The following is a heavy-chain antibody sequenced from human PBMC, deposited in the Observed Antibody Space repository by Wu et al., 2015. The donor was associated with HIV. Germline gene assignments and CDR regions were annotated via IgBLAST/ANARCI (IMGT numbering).Heavy chain of an antibody. V-gene: IGHV1-18*01. J-gene: IGHJ6*03. Sequence: QVQLVQSGAEVKKPGASVKVSCETSGYIFTNYGINWVRQAPGQGLEWMGWISAYNGNTDYAQKLQGRVTMTTDTSTSTAYMELRSLRSDDTAVYYCARVSDSSGYLYYYYYMDVWGKGTTVTVSS. D-gene: IGHD3-22*01. CDR3: ARVSDSSGYLYYYYYMDV. CDR2: ISAYNGNT. CDR1: GYIFTNYG.